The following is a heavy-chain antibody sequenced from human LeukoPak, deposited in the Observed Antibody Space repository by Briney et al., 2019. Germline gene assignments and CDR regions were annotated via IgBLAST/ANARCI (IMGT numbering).Heavy chain of an antibody. J-gene: IGHJ3*02. D-gene: IGHD6-19*01. CDR1: GFTFSSYG. V-gene: IGHV3-30*18. CDR2: ISYDGSNK. CDR3: AKEADSSALGDAFDI. Sequence: GRSLRLSYAASGFTFSSYGMHWVRQAPGKGLEWVAVISYDGSNKYYADSVKGRFTISRDNSKNTLYLQMNSLRAEDTAVYYCAKEADSSALGDAFDIWGQGTMVTFYS.